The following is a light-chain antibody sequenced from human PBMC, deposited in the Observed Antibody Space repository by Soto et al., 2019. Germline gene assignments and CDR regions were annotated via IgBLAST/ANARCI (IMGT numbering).Light chain of an antibody. CDR1: RSVLSSHNNKNY. V-gene: IGKV4-1*01. J-gene: IGKJ5*01. CDR2: GAS. Sequence: ILLPQCTDSLAGSLGERATIIDKSSRSVLSSHNNKNYLAWYQQKPGQAPKLLIYGASTRETGVPARFSGSGSGTDFTLTISSLQSEDVAVYSCQQYYSTPLTFGQGTRLEIK. CDR3: QQYYSTPLT.